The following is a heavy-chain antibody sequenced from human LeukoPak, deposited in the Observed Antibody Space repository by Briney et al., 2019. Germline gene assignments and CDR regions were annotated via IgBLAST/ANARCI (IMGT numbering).Heavy chain of an antibody. Sequence: ATVKLSCKASGYTFTSYGISWVRQAPGQGLEWMGWISAYNGNTNYAQKLQGRVTMTTDTSTSTAYMELRSLRSDDTAVYYCARDITSPITMVRGDFDYWGQGTLVTVSS. V-gene: IGHV1-18*01. CDR1: GYTFTSYG. CDR3: ARDITSPITMVRGDFDY. D-gene: IGHD3-10*01. J-gene: IGHJ4*02. CDR2: ISAYNGNT.